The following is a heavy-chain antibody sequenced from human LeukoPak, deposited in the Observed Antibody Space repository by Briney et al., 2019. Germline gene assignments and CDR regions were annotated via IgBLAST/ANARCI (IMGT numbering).Heavy chain of an antibody. CDR2: ISAYNGNT. CDR1: GYTFTSYG. CDR3: AITGSYSLVDAFDI. J-gene: IGHJ3*02. D-gene: IGHD1-26*01. V-gene: IGHV1-18*01. Sequence: GASVKVSCKASGYTFTSYGINWVRQAPGQGLEWMGWISAYNGNTNYAQKLQGRVTMTTDTSTSTAYMELSSLRSEDTAVYYCAITGSYSLVDAFDIWGQGTMVTVSS.